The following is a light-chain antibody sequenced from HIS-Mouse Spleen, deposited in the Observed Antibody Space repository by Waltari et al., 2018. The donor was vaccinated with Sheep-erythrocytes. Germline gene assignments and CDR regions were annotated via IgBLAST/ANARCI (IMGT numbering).Light chain of an antibody. CDR2: DVS. CDR1: SIAVGGYKY. CDR3: CSYAGSYNHV. J-gene: IGLJ1*01. V-gene: IGLV2-11*01. Sequence: QSALTQPRSVSGSPGQAVPISCTGTSIAVGGYKYVYWYQQHPGKAPKLMIYDVSKRPSGVPDRFSGSKSGNTASLTISGLQAEDEADYYCCSYAGSYNHVFATGTKVTVL.